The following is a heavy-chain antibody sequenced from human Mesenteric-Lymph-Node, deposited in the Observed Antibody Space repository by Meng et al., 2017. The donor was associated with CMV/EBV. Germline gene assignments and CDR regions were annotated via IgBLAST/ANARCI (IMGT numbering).Heavy chain of an antibody. D-gene: IGHD2-15*01. CDR3: AREITHCSGGSCYYFDF. J-gene: IGHJ4*02. V-gene: IGHV4-38-2*02. CDR2: IYLTGNT. Sequence: KGLEWIGSIYLTGNTHYNPSLTSRVTISVDTSKNRFSLKLSSVTAADTAVYYCAREITHCSGGSCYYFDFWGQGTLVTVSS.